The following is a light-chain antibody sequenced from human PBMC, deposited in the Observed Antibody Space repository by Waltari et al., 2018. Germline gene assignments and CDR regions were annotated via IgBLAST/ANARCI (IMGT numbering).Light chain of an antibody. CDR2: DVN. V-gene: IGLV2-14*03. CDR1: SSDVGFSNF. Sequence: QSALTQPASVSGSPGQSITLSCIGTSSDVGFSNFVSWYQQHPGEAPKLMIYDVNTRPSGVSSRFSGSKSGNTASLTIPGLQAEDEDDYYCSSYTSSHTWVFGGGTKVTVL. CDR3: SSYTSSHTWV. J-gene: IGLJ3*02.